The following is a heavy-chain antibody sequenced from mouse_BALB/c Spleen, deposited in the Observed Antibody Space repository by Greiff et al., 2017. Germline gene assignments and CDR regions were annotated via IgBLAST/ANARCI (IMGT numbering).Heavy chain of an antibody. J-gene: IGHJ3*01. Sequence: VQLQQSGAELARPGASVKLSCKASGYTFTSYWMQWVKQRPGQGLEWIGAIYPGDGDTRYTQKFKGKATLTADKSSSTAYMQLSSLASEDSAVYYCARGMTTGFAYWGQGTLVTVSA. CDR2: IYPGDGDT. V-gene: IGHV1-87*01. D-gene: IGHD2-12*01. CDR3: ARGMTTGFAY. CDR1: GYTFTSYW.